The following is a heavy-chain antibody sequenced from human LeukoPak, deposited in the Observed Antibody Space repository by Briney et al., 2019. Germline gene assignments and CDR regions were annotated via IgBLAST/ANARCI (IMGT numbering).Heavy chain of an antibody. CDR1: GYTFTGYY. Sequence: WASVKVSCKASGYTFTGYYMHWVRQAPGQGLEWMGWINPNSGGTNYAQKFQGRVTMTRDTSISTAYMELSRLRSDDTAVYYCARAEGYDYVWGSYRHRLGNWFDPWGQGTLVTVSS. CDR2: INPNSGGT. V-gene: IGHV1-2*02. CDR3: ARAEGYDYVWGSYRHRLGNWFDP. D-gene: IGHD3-16*02. J-gene: IGHJ5*02.